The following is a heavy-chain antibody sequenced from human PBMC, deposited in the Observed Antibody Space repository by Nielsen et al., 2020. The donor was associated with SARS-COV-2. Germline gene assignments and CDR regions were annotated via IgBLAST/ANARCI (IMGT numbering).Heavy chain of an antibody. V-gene: IGHV3-30-3*01. CDR2: ISYDGSNR. CDR3: ARGGKRFDSSGYFSPDY. J-gene: IGHJ4*02. Sequence: GESLKISCAASGLTFSSYAFHWVRQAPGKGLEWVAVISYDGSNRYYADSVEGRFTISRDNSKNTLYLQMNSLRAEDTAVYYCARGGKRFDSSGYFSPDYWGQGTLVTVSS. D-gene: IGHD3-22*01. CDR1: GLTFSSYA.